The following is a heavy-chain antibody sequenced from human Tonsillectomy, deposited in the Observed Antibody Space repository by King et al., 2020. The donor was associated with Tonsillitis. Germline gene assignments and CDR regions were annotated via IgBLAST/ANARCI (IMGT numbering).Heavy chain of an antibody. Sequence: VQLVQSGAEVKKPGESLKISCKGCGYSFTSYWIGWVRQMPGKGLEWMGIIYPGDSDSRYSPSFQGQVTISADKSISTAYLQWSSLKASDTAMYYWARVHYYVPGNYLPPGRYWGPGTLVTVSS. CDR2: IYPGDSDS. D-gene: IGHD3-10*01. J-gene: IGHJ4*02. CDR1: GYSFTSYW. V-gene: IGHV5-51*01. CDR3: ARVHYYVPGNYLPPGRY.